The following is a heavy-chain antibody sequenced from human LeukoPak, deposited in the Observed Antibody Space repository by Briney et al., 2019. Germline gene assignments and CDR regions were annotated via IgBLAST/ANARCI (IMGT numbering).Heavy chain of an antibody. V-gene: IGHV4-59*01. CDR2: IYYSGST. Sequence: SETLSLTCTVSGGSISSYYWSWIRQPPGKGLEWIGYIYYSGSTNYNPSLKSRVTISVDTSKNQFSLKLSSVTAADTAVYYCARMVATIVSYYGMDVWGQGTTVIVSS. D-gene: IGHD5-12*01. CDR1: GGSISSYY. CDR3: ARMVATIVSYYGMDV. J-gene: IGHJ6*02.